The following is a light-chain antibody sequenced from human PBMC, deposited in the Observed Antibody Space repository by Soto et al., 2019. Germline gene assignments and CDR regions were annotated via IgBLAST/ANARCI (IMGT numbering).Light chain of an antibody. Sequence: EIVLTQSPGTLSLSPGERATLSCRASQSVNSNHLACYQQRPGQAPRLLIYGASIRATGVPERFSGSGSGTDFTLTISRLEPDDFAVFYCQQYSSSPVTFGQGTRLEMK. CDR2: GAS. J-gene: IGKJ5*01. V-gene: IGKV3-20*01. CDR3: QQYSSSPVT. CDR1: QSVNSNH.